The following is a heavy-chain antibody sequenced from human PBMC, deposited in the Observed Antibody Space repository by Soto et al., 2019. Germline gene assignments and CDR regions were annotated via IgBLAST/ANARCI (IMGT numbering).Heavy chain of an antibody. CDR2: INNSSSYT. CDR1: GFTFSDYY. J-gene: IGHJ2*01. Sequence: QVQLVESGGGLVKPGGSLRLSCAASGFTFSDYYMSWIRQAPGKGLEWISYINNSSSYTNYADSVKGRFTISRDNAKNSRYLQMNSLRAEDTAVYYCARTIAAAGGRRYFDLWGRGTLVTVSS. CDR3: ARTIAAAGGRRYFDL. V-gene: IGHV3-11*05. D-gene: IGHD6-13*01.